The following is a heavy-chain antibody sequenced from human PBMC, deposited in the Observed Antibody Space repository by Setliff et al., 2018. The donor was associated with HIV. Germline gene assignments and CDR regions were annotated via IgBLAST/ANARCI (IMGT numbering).Heavy chain of an antibody. D-gene: IGHD2-8*01. J-gene: IGHJ4*02. CDR1: GGSLTSHF. Sequence: SETLSLTCTVSGGSLTSHFWSWIRQPPGRGLEWIGSIYYTGRTNYNPSLKSRVIVSVDTSKNQFSLRVTSVTAADTALYYCAKYVCLDNMCQGFDYWGQGSLVTVSS. V-gene: IGHV4-59*11. CDR3: AKYVCLDNMCQGFDY. CDR2: IYYTGRT.